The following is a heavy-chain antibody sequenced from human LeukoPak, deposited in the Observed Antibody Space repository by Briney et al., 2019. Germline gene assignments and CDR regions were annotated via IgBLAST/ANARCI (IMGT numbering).Heavy chain of an antibody. Sequence: SETLSLTCTVSGGSISRYYWSWIRQPAGKGLEWIGRIYASGSTNYNPSLKSRVTMSVDTSKNQFSLKLSSVTAADTAVYYCARDRDYRYYYYYMDVWGKGTTVTISS. CDR1: GGSISRYY. V-gene: IGHV4-4*07. D-gene: IGHD3-10*01. CDR2: IYASGST. CDR3: ARDRDYRYYYYYMDV. J-gene: IGHJ6*03.